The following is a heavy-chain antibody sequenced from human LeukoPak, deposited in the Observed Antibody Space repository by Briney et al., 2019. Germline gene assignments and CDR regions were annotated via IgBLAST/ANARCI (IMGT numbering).Heavy chain of an antibody. CDR3: ARVSTGKYYFDY. J-gene: IGHJ4*02. D-gene: IGHD2-8*02. CDR1: GFTFSSYW. V-gene: IGHV3-74*01. Sequence: GGSLRLSCAASGFTFSSYWMHWVRQAPGKGLVWVTRINTDGSTTSYADSVKGRFTISRVNAKNTLYLQMNSLRAEDTAVYYCARVSTGKYYFDYWGQGTLVTVSS. CDR2: INTDGSTT.